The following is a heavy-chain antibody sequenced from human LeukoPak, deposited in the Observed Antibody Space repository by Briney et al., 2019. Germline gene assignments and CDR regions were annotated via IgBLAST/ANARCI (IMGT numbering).Heavy chain of an antibody. V-gene: IGHV5-51*01. Sequence: GESLKISCKGSGYSFASYWIAWVRQMPGKGLEWMGGIYPGNSDITYSPSFQGQVTISADKSVSTAYLQWSSLKASDTAMYYCARTGMVRGFLYYYYGMDVWGQGTTVTVSS. D-gene: IGHD3-10*01. J-gene: IGHJ6*02. CDR3: ARTGMVRGFLYYYYGMDV. CDR1: GYSFASYW. CDR2: IYPGNSDI.